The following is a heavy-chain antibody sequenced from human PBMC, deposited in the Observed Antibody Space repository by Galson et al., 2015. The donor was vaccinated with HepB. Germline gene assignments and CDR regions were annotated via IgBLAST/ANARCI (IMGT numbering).Heavy chain of an antibody. D-gene: IGHD3-3*01. CDR2: ISSSSSTI. CDR3: ARDGVDYDFWSGYSQAATTFDY. J-gene: IGHJ4*02. V-gene: IGHV3-11*04. Sequence: SLRLSCAASGFTFSDYYMSWIRQAPGKGLEWVSYISSSSSTIYYADSVKGRFTISRDNAKNSLYLQMNSLRAEDTAVYYCARDGVDYDFWSGYSQAATTFDYWGQGTPGHRLL. CDR1: GFTFSDYY.